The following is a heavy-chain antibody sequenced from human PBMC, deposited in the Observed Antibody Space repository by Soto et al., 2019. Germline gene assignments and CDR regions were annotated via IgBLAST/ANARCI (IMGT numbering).Heavy chain of an antibody. CDR1: GFTFSSYA. Sequence: GGSLRLSCAASGFTFSSYAMSWVRQAPGKGLEWVSAISGSGGSTYYAGSVKGRFTISRDNSKNTLYLQMNSLRAEDTAVYYCAKEGWELLLDLVPDAFDIWGQGTMVTVSS. CDR2: ISGSGGST. J-gene: IGHJ3*02. V-gene: IGHV3-23*01. D-gene: IGHD1-26*01. CDR3: AKEGWELLLDLVPDAFDI.